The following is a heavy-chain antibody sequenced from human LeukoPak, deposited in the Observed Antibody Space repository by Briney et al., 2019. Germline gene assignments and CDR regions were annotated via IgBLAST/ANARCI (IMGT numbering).Heavy chain of an antibody. CDR1: GGSISSYY. D-gene: IGHD6-19*01. V-gene: IGHV4-59*01. J-gene: IGHJ4*02. CDR2: IYYSGST. Sequence: SETLSLTCTVSGGSISSYYWSWIRQPPGKGLEWIGYIYYSGSTNYNPSLKSRVTISVDTSKNQFSLKLSSVTAADTAVYYCAREWLIVVTGTGHLDYWGQGTLVTVSS. CDR3: AREWLIVVTGTGHLDY.